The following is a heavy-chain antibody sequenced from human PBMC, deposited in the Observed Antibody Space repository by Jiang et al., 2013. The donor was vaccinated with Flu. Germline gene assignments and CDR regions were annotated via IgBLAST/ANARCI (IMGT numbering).Heavy chain of an antibody. D-gene: IGHD2-21*02. V-gene: IGHV1-18*01. Sequence: LEWMGWISPYNGNXIYAQKFQARVTMTTDTSTGTAFMELTSLRSDDTAVYYCARGPISCGGDCYYFDYWGQGTLVAVSS. CDR2: ISPYNGNX. CDR3: ARGPISCGGDCYYFDY. J-gene: IGHJ4*02.